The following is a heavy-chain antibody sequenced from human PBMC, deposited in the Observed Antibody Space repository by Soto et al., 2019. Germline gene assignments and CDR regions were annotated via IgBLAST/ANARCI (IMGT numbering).Heavy chain of an antibody. CDR3: ARDPIVVVPAAQYYYYYGMDV. D-gene: IGHD2-2*01. J-gene: IGHJ6*02. CDR2: INPNSGGT. V-gene: IGHV1-2*04. CDR1: GYTFTGYY. Sequence: ASVKVSCKASGYTFTGYYMHWVRQAPGQGLEWMGWINPNSGGTNYAQKFQGWVTMTRDTSISTAYMELSRLRSDDTAVYYCARDPIVVVPAAQYYYYYGMDVWGQGTTVTVSS.